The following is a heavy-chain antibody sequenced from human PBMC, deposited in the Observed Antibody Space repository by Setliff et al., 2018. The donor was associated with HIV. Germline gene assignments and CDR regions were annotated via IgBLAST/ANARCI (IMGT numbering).Heavy chain of an antibody. CDR1: LDSISSGYY. V-gene: IGHV4-38-2*02. CDR3: ARQRAVAGINDY. J-gene: IGHJ4*02. CDR2: IYHSGST. Sequence: LSLTCIVSLDSISSGYYWGWIRQPPGKGLEWIGSIYHSGSTYYNPSLKSRLTISVDTSKNEFSLKMASVTAADTAVYFCARQRAVAGINDYWGQGTLVTVSS. D-gene: IGHD6-19*01.